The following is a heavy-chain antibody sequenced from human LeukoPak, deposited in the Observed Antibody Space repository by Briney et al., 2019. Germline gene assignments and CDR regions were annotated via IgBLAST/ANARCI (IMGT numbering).Heavy chain of an antibody. V-gene: IGHV4-59*01. Sequence: SETLSLTCTVSGGSISSYYWSWIRQPPGKGLEWIGYIYYSGSTNYNPSLKSRVTISVDTSKNQFSLKLSSVTAADTAVYYCARSCCDAYFTYWGQGTLVTVSS. D-gene: IGHD2-15*01. CDR1: GGSISSYY. CDR2: IYYSGST. CDR3: ARSCCDAYFTY. J-gene: IGHJ4*02.